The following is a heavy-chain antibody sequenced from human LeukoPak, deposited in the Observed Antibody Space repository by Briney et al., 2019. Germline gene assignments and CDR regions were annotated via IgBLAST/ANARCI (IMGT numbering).Heavy chain of an antibody. J-gene: IGHJ3*02. V-gene: IGHV4-39*07. CDR1: GGSISSSSYY. CDR3: ARDTMEYSSSSPAFDI. CDR2: IYYSGST. D-gene: IGHD6-6*01. Sequence: PSETLSLTCTVSGGSISSSSYYWGWIRQPPGKGLEWIGSIYYSGSTYYNPSLKSRVTISVDTSKNQFSLKLSSVTAADTAVYYCARDTMEYSSSSPAFDIWGQGTMVTVSS.